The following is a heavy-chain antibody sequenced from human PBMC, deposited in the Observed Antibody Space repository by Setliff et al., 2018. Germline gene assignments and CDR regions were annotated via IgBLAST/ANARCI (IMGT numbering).Heavy chain of an antibody. D-gene: IGHD6-19*01. CDR1: GGSIGSYY. CDR3: AREQWLGPPGYYYMDV. Sequence: SETLSLTCTVSGGSIGSYYWSWIRQPAGKGLEWIGHIYIGGSANYNPSLKSRVTMSIDTSKNQFSLKLNSVTAADMAVYYCAREQWLGPPGYYYMDVWAKGTTVTVSS. J-gene: IGHJ6*03. V-gene: IGHV4-4*07. CDR2: IYIGGSA.